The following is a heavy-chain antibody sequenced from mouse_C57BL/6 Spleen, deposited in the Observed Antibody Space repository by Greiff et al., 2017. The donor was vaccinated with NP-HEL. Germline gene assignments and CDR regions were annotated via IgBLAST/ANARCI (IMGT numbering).Heavy chain of an antibody. CDR2: IHPSDSDT. Sequence: QVQLKQPGAELVKPGASVKVSCKASGYTFTSYWMHWVKQRPGQGLEWIGRIHPSDSDTNYNQKFKGKATLTVDKSSSTAYMQLSSLTSEDSAVYYCATPLDGYYAMDYWGQGTSVTVSS. V-gene: IGHV1-74*01. CDR1: GYTFTSYW. J-gene: IGHJ4*01. CDR3: ATPLDGYYAMDY. D-gene: IGHD2-3*01.